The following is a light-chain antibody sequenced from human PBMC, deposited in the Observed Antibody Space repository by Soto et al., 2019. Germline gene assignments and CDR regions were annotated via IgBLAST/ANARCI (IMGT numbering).Light chain of an antibody. Sequence: DIQMTQSPSSLSVSVGDRVTITCRASQNIAGYLNWYQQKPGKAPELLIYGSSTLKSGVPSSFSGSGSGTDFTLTISSLQPEDFATYYCQQTYITPYTFGQGTNLEIK. CDR1: QNIAGY. V-gene: IGKV1-39*01. CDR2: GSS. J-gene: IGKJ2*01. CDR3: QQTYITPYT.